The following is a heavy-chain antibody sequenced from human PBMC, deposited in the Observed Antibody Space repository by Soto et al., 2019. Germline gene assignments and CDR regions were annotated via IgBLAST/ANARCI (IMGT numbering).Heavy chain of an antibody. CDR2: IYHSGST. D-gene: IGHD6-13*01. Sequence: SETLSLTCAVSGYSISSGYYWGWIRQPPGKGLEWIGSIYHSGSTYYNPSLKSRVTISVDTSRNQFPLKLSSVTAADTAVYYCARAPIAALGYWGQGTLVTVSS. V-gene: IGHV4-38-2*01. J-gene: IGHJ4*02. CDR3: ARAPIAALGY. CDR1: GYSISSGYY.